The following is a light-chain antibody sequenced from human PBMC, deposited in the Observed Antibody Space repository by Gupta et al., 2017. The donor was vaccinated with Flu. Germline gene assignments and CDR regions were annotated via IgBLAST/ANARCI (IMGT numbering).Light chain of an antibody. J-gene: IGLJ1*01. CDR1: SSEVGGYNY. Sequence: QSDLTQTASVSVSPGQLITISCTGTSSEVGGYNYVSWYQQHPGKAPKLMIYEVDNRFSGSKSGNTASLTISVLQAEDEADYYCSSYTSSIPYVFGTGTKFTVL. CDR2: EV. V-gene: IGLV2-14*01. CDR3: SSYTSSIPYV.